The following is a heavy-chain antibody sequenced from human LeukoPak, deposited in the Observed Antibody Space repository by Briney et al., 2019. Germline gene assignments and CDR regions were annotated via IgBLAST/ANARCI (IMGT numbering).Heavy chain of an antibody. CDR2: INSDGSSI. V-gene: IGHV3-74*01. D-gene: IGHD3-10*01. Sequence: GGSLRLSCAASGFTFSSNWMHWVRQAPGKGLVWVSRINSDGSSISYADSVKGRFTISRDNAKNTLYLQMNSLRAQERGVYECARDRGSRDCDYWGQGTLVTVSS. J-gene: IGHJ4*02. CDR1: GFTFSSNW. CDR3: ARDRGSRDCDY.